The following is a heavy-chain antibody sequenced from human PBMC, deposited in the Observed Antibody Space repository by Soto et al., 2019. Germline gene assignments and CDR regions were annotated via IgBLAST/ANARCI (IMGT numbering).Heavy chain of an antibody. Sequence: ASVKVSCKASGYTFKDYDINWVRQAPGQGLEWMGWMNPNSGNTGYAQKFQGRVTMTRNTSISTAYMELSSLRSEDTAVYYCARSDGAVAGMDYYGMDVWGQGTTVTVSS. CDR1: GYTFKDYD. CDR2: MNPNSGNT. D-gene: IGHD6-19*01. V-gene: IGHV1-8*01. CDR3: ARSDGAVAGMDYYGMDV. J-gene: IGHJ6*02.